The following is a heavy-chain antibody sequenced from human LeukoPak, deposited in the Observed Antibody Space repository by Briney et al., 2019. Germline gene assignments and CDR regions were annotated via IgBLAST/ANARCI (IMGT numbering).Heavy chain of an antibody. D-gene: IGHD3-16*02. V-gene: IGHV4-31*03. J-gene: IGHJ4*02. CDR2: IYYSGST. CDR1: GGSISSGGYY. CDR3: ARALQRAGSFWGSYRWVPHYFDY. Sequence: SQTLSLTCTVSGGSISSGGYYWSWTRQHPGKGLEWIGYIYYSGSTYYNPSLKSRVTISVDTSKNQFSLKLSSVTAADTAVYYCARALQRAGSFWGSYRWVPHYFDYWGQGTLVTVSS.